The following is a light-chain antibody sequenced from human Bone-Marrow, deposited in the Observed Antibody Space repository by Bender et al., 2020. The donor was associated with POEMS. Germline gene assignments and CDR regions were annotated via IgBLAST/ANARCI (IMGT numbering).Light chain of an antibody. Sequence: QSVLTQPPSASGTPGQRVTISCSGSFSNIGSNYVYWYQQVPGTAPKLLIYRNNQRPSGVPDRFSGSKSGTSASLAISGLHSEDEADYYCVAWDDTLNGWVFGGGTKLTVL. CDR2: RNN. CDR1: FSNIGSNY. J-gene: IGLJ2*01. CDR3: VAWDDTLNGWV. V-gene: IGLV1-47*01.